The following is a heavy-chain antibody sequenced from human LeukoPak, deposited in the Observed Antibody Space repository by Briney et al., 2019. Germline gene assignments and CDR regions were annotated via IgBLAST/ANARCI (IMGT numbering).Heavy chain of an antibody. CDR3: ARTPGDY. CDR1: GFIFSSYA. V-gene: IGHV3-23*01. CDR2: ISGSGGST. Sequence: GGSLRLSCTASGFIFSSYAMSWVRQAPGKGLEWVSGISGSGGSTYYADSVKGRFTISRDNAKNSLYLQMNSLRAEDTAVYYCARTPGDYWGQGTLVTVSS. J-gene: IGHJ4*02. D-gene: IGHD1/OR15-1a*01.